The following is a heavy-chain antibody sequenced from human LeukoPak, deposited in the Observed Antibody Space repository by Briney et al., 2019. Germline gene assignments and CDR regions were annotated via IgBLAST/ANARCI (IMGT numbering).Heavy chain of an antibody. J-gene: IGHJ3*02. CDR3: TTDGWLLQDAFDI. V-gene: IGHV3-15*07. Sequence: GGSLRLSCAASGLTFSNAWMNWVRQAPGKGLEWVGRIKSKTDGGTTDYAAPVKGRFTISRDDSKNTLYLQMNSLKTEDTAVYYCTTDGWLLQDAFDIWGQGTMVTVSS. CDR2: IKSKTDGGTT. D-gene: IGHD3-22*01. CDR1: GLTFSNAW.